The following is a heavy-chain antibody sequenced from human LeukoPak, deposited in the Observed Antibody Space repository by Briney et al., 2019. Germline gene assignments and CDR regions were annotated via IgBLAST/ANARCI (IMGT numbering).Heavy chain of an antibody. D-gene: IGHD6-13*01. Sequence: GGSLRLSCAASGFTFSSSGMSWVRQAPGKGLEWVSTFTATPSTYYADSVKGRFTISRDNSKSTPYLQMNSLRADDTAVYYCAKEASSSWHQLDSWGPGSLVTVSS. CDR1: GFTFSSSG. V-gene: IGHV3-23*01. J-gene: IGHJ4*02. CDR2: FTATPST. CDR3: AKEASSSWHQLDS.